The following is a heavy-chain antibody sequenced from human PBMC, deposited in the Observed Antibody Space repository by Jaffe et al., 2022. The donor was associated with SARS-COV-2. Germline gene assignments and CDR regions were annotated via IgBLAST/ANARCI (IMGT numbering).Heavy chain of an antibody. D-gene: IGHD3-3*01. CDR3: AKTGFLAFDI. CDR2: ITRSSNTI. V-gene: IGHV3-48*01. Sequence: EVQLVESGGGLVRPGGSLRLSCTASGFSFNSYSMSWVRQAPGKGLEWVSYITRSSNTIYYADSVKGRFTISRDNADNSLYLQMNSLRAEDTAVYYCAKTGFLAFDIWGQGTTVTVSS. CDR1: GFSFNSYS. J-gene: IGHJ3*02.